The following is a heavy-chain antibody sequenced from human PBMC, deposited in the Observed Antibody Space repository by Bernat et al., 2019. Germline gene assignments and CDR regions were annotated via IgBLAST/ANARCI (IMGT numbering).Heavy chain of an antibody. J-gene: IGHJ4*02. Sequence: EVQLVQSGAEVRKPGESLKISCKGSEDSFTNYCIAWVRQMPGKGLEWMGTMYPSDSDTRYSHSFQGQVTISDDKSINTAYLKWSSVKASDGAMYYCARPRYSRNPPYYFDYWGQGNLVTVSS. CDR3: ARPRYSRNPPYYFDY. D-gene: IGHD6-13*01. CDR1: EDSFTNYC. CDR2: MYPSDSDT. V-gene: IGHV5-51*01.